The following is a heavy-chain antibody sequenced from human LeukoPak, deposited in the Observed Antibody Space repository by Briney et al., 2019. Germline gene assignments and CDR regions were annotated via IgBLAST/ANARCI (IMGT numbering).Heavy chain of an antibody. CDR3: AKISTSITHYYDKSGYYPFDY. D-gene: IGHD3-22*01. CDR1: GFTFSSYA. V-gene: IGHV3-23*01. Sequence: GGSLRLSCAASGFTFSSYAMSWVRQAPGKGLEWVPGISGSGFDTYNADSVKGRFTTSRDNSNNMLYLQMNSLRAEDTAVYYCAKISTSITHYYDKSGYYPFDYWGQGTLVTVSS. CDR2: ISGSGFDT. J-gene: IGHJ4*02.